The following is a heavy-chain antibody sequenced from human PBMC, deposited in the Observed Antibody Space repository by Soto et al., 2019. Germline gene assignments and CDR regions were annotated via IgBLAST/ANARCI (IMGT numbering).Heavy chain of an antibody. D-gene: IGHD3-10*01. V-gene: IGHV3-33*01. CDR3: ARDRGSGLYYYYGMDV. J-gene: IGHJ6*02. CDR1: GFTFSSYG. Sequence: GGSLRLSCAASGFTFSSYGMHWVRQAPGKGLEWVAVIWYDGSNKYYADSVKGRFTISRDNSKNTLYLQMNSLRAEDTVVFYCARDRGSGLYYYYGMDVWGQGTTVTVSS. CDR2: IWYDGSNK.